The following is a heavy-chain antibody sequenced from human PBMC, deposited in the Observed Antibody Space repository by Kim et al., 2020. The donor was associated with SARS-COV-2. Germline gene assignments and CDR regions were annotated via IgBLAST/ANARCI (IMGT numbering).Heavy chain of an antibody. V-gene: IGHV4-59*01. J-gene: IGHJ4*02. Sequence: NYNPALKSRVTISVDTSKNQLSRKLSSVTAADTAVYYCARYASGSPHFDYWGQGTLVTVSS. CDR3: ARYASGSPHFDY. D-gene: IGHD6-25*01.